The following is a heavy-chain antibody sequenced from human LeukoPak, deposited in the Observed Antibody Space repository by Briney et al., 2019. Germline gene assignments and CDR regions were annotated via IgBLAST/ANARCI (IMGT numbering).Heavy chain of an antibody. J-gene: IGHJ4*02. CDR2: IKEDGSEK. D-gene: IGHD6-13*01. CDR3: VTGGFQLGY. Sequence: GESLRLSCAASGFTFNTYWMTWVRQPPGKGLEWVANIKEDGSEKNYVGSVKGRFTISRDNAKNSLYLQMNSLRAEDTAVYYCVTGGFQLGYWGQGTLVTASS. CDR1: GFTFNTYW. V-gene: IGHV3-7*03.